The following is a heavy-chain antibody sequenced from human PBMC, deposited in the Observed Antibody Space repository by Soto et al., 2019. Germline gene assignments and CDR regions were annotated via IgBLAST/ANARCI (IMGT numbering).Heavy chain of an antibody. Sequence: SGPTLVNPTETLTLTCTVSGFSLSNARMGVSWIRQPPGKALEWLAHIFSNDEKSYSTSLKSRLTISKDTSKSQVVLTMTNMDPVDTATYYCARIRRVPPDSSSPPDYYGMDVWGQGTTVTVSS. CDR3: ARIRRVPPDSSSPPDYYGMDV. V-gene: IGHV2-26*01. CDR2: IFSNDEK. J-gene: IGHJ6*02. D-gene: IGHD6-6*01. CDR1: GFSLSNARMG.